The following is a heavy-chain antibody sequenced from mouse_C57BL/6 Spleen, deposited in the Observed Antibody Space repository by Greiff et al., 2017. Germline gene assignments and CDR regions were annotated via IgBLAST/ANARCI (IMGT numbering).Heavy chain of an antibody. CDR3: ARDLYGYYPFDY. D-gene: IGHD2-3*01. V-gene: IGHV5-4*01. CDR2: ISDGGSYT. CDR1: GFTFSSYA. Sequence: DVKLVESGGGLVKPGGSLKLSCAASGFTFSSYAMSWVRQTPEKRLEWVATISDGGSYTYYPDNVKGRFTISRDNAKNNLYLHMSHLKSEDTAMYDCARDLYGYYPFDYWGKGTTRTVAS. J-gene: IGHJ2*01.